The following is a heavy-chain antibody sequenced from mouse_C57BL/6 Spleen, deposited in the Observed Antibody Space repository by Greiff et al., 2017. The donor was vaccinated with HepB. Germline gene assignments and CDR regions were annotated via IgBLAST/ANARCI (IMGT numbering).Heavy chain of an antibody. D-gene: IGHD1-1*01. Sequence: QVQLKESGPELVKPGASVKISCKASGYSFTSYYIHWVKQRPGQGLEWIGWIYPGSGNTKYNEKFKGKATLTADTSSSTAYMQLSSLTSEDSAVYYCAREGGSSPYYYAMDYWGQGTSVTVSS. CDR1: GYSFTSYY. CDR3: AREGGSSPYYYAMDY. J-gene: IGHJ4*01. CDR2: IYPGSGNT. V-gene: IGHV1-66*01.